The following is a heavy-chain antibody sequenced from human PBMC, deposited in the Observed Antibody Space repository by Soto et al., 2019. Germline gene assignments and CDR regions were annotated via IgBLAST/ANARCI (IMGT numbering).Heavy chain of an antibody. D-gene: IGHD2-2*02. CDR1: GFSFGSYE. CDR2: TSYDGSIN. J-gene: IGHJ6*02. CDR3: ARDEGYCSSTSCYKLYYGMDV. V-gene: IGHV3-30*04. Sequence: QEQLVESGGGVVQPGRSLTLSCAGSGFSFGSYEMHWVRQAPGKGLEWVTFTSYDGSINYYADSVKGRFTMSRDNSKNLLYLQMNSLRTEDTAVYYCARDEGYCSSTSCYKLYYGMDVWGQGTTVTVSS.